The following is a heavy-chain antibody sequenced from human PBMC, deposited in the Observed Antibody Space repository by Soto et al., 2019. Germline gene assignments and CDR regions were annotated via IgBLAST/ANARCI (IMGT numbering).Heavy chain of an antibody. V-gene: IGHV3-74*01. J-gene: IGHJ6*02. Sequence: GGSLRLSCAASRFTFRSYWMHWVRQAPGKGLVWVSRINGDGSSTSYADSVRGRFTISRDNAKNTLYLQMDSLRAEDTAVYYCARRGRGQMYYGMDVWGQGTAVTVSS. CDR3: ARRGRGQMYYGMDV. CDR2: INGDGSST. CDR1: RFTFRSYW. D-gene: IGHD2-15*01.